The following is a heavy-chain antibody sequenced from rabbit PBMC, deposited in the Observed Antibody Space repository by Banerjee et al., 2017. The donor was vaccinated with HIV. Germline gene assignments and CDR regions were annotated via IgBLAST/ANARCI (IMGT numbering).Heavy chain of an antibody. J-gene: IGHJ4*01. V-gene: IGHV1S47*01. D-gene: IGHD8-1*01. CDR2: INTGSGTT. Sequence: QEQLEESGGDLVKPEGSLTLTCTASGFSLSSGAMSWVRQAPGKGLEWIGYINTGSGTTDYASWVNGRFTISRSTSLNTVTLQMTYLTGADTATYFCARDGGYVGDGYSFNLWGQGTLVTVS. CDR1: GFSLSSGA. CDR3: ARDGGYVGDGYSFNL.